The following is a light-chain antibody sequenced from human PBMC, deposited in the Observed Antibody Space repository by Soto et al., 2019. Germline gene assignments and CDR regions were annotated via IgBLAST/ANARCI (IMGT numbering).Light chain of an antibody. Sequence: EIVLTQSRGTLSLSPGERATLSWRASQSVSSSYLAWYQQKPGQPPRLLIYGASTRAAGVPARFSGSGSGTEFTLTISSLQSEDSAVYYCQQYNNWPVTFGGGTKVDI. CDR2: GAS. V-gene: IGKV3-15*01. CDR3: QQYNNWPVT. CDR1: QSVSSSY. J-gene: IGKJ4*01.